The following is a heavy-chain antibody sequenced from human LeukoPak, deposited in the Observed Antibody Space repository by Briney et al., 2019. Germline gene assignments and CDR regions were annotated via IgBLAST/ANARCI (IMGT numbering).Heavy chain of an antibody. CDR1: GLTFSSYS. CDR2: ITSSSSSM. D-gene: IGHD4-17*01. Sequence: GGSLRLSCAASGLTFSSYSMNWVRQAPGKGLEWISYITSSSSSMYYADSVKGRFTISRDNAKNSLYLQMNSLRAEDTAVYYCARVIGSYGDSAYWGQGTLVTVSS. V-gene: IGHV3-48*04. J-gene: IGHJ4*02. CDR3: ARVIGSYGDSAY.